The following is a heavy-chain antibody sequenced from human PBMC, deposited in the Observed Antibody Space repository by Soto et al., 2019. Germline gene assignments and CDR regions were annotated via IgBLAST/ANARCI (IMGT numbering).Heavy chain of an antibody. D-gene: IGHD3-10*01. CDR3: TIAVTWSLDV. Sequence: EVQLVESGGGLVQPGGSLRLSCAASGFTFSLYSMSWVRQAPGKGLEWVSYISRSSTGIHYADSVKGRFTISRDDATNSMHLHMSSLRDRDTGVYYCTIAVTWSLDVWGQGTTVSISS. V-gene: IGHV3-48*02. CDR1: GFTFSLYS. J-gene: IGHJ6*02. CDR2: ISRSSTGI.